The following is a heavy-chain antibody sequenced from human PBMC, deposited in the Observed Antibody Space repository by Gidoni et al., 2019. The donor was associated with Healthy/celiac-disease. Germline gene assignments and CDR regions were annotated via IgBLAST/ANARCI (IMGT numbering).Heavy chain of an antibody. V-gene: IGHV1-69*01. CDR1: GRNLSSYA. CDR2: IIHIFGTA. J-gene: IGHJ4*02. D-gene: IGHD2-2*02. CDR3: ARDRHIGIYAGGYFDY. Sequence: QVQLVQSGAEVKKPGSSVHVSCKTSGRNLSSYAISWVRQGPGQGLEWMGGIIHIFGTANYAQKFQGRVTMTADESTSTAYMELSSLRSEDTAVYYCARDRHIGIYAGGYFDYWGQGTLVTVSS.